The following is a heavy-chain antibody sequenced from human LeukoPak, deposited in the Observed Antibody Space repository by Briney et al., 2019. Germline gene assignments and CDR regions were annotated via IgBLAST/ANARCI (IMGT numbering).Heavy chain of an antibody. J-gene: IGHJ4*02. V-gene: IGHV3-48*01. CDR1: GFTFSGFS. CDR3: VRDLNWAFDS. Sequence: GGSLRISCAASGFTFSGFSLNWVRQAPGKGLEWISNIRGSGSDMYYAASVKGRFTISRDSATNSLYLQMNNLKVDDTAVYFCVRDLNWAFDSWGQGTLVTVSS. D-gene: IGHD3/OR15-3a*01. CDR2: IRGSGSDM.